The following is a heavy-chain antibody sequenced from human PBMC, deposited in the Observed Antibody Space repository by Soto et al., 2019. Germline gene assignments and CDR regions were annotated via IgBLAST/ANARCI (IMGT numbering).Heavy chain of an antibody. D-gene: IGHD1-7*01. J-gene: IGHJ4*02. CDR1: GFTFDDYA. CDR3: AKVGTTAGYFDY. CDR2: ISLNSGSI. Sequence: EVQLVESGGGLVQPGRSLRLSCAASGFTFDDYAMHWVRQAPGKGLEWVSGISLNSGSIGYADSLKGLFTISRDNAKNFLYLQMNSLRAEDTALYYCAKVGTTAGYFDYWGQGTLVTVSS. V-gene: IGHV3-9*01.